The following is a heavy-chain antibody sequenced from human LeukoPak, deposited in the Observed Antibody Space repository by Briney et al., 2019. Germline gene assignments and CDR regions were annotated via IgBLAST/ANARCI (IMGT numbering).Heavy chain of an antibody. J-gene: IGHJ4*02. Sequence: GGSLRFSCAASGFTFSSYAMSWVRQAPGKGLEWVSAISGSGGRTYYADSVKGRFTISRDNSKNTLYLQMNSLRAEDTAVYYCAKNADYGDYVDYWGQGTLVTVSS. CDR3: AKNADYGDYVDY. D-gene: IGHD4-17*01. CDR2: ISGSGGRT. V-gene: IGHV3-23*01. CDR1: GFTFSSYA.